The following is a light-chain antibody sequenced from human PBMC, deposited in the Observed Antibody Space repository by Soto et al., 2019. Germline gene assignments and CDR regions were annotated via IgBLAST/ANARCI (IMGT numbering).Light chain of an antibody. CDR2: MVS. V-gene: IGLV2-14*01. CDR3: TSPSPGSLNV. CDR1: SSDVGNYNY. Sequence: QSALTQPASVSGSPGQSITISCTGTSSDVGNYNYVSWYQQYPGRVPKLLIYMVSNRPSGVSNRFSGSKSGNTASLTISGLQAEDEADYFFTSPSPGSLNVFGTGTKLTVL. J-gene: IGLJ1*01.